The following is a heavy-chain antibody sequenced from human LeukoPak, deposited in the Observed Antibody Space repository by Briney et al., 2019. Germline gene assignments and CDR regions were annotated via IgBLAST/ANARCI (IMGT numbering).Heavy chain of an antibody. J-gene: IGHJ4*02. CDR3: AREYGDPRLRYFDY. D-gene: IGHD4-17*01. CDR2: ISSSGSTK. V-gene: IGHV3-48*03. CDR1: GFTFRSYE. Sequence: GGSLRLSCAASGFTFRSYEMNWVRQAPGKGLEWVSYISSSGSTKYYADSVKGRFTISRDNAKNSLYLQMNSLRAEDTAVYYCAREYGDPRLRYFDYWGQGTLVTVSS.